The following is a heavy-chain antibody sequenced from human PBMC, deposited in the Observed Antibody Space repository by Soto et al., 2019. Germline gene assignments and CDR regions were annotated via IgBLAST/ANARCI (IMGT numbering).Heavy chain of an antibody. Sequence: QLQLQESGPGLVKPSETLSLTCTVSGDSISSSNFYWGWIRQPPGKGLEWIGSIHYTGTTYYNPYLKSRVIISVDTSKIQFSLKLTSVAAADTAVYYCARRECSGGPCYFDPWGQGSLVTVSS. D-gene: IGHD2-15*01. V-gene: IGHV4-39*01. J-gene: IGHJ4*02. CDR1: GDSISSSNFY. CDR3: ARRECSGGPCYFDP. CDR2: IHYTGTT.